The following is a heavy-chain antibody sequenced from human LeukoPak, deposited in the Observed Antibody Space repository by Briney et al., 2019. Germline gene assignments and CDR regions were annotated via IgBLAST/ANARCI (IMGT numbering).Heavy chain of an antibody. Sequence: ASVKVSCKASGYTFTTYYMHWVRQAPGQGLEWMGLINPSGGSTSYAQKFQGRVTMTRDTSTSTVYMELSSLRSEDTAVYYCARGVRVPATITYWFDPWGQGTLVTVSS. CDR2: INPSGGST. CDR1: GYTFTTYY. J-gene: IGHJ5*02. V-gene: IGHV1-46*01. CDR3: ARGVRVPATITYWFDP. D-gene: IGHD2-2*02.